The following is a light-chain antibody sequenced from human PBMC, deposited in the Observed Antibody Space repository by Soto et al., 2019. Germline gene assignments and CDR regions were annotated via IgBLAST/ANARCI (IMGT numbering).Light chain of an antibody. V-gene: IGLV2-23*02. Sequence: QSALAQPASVSGSPGQSITISCTGTSSDVGAYTLVSWYQQHPGKAPKIIIYDVTQRPSGVSNRFSGSKSGNTASLTISGLQAEDEADYYCCSYAGSPYVFGTGTKLTVL. CDR2: DVT. CDR3: CSYAGSPYV. J-gene: IGLJ1*01. CDR1: SSDVGAYTL.